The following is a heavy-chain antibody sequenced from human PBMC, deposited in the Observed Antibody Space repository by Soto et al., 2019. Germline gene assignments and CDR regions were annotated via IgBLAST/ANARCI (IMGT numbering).Heavy chain of an antibody. CDR1: GFTFSSYG. D-gene: IGHD4-17*01. Sequence: ESGGGVVQPGRSLRLSCAASGFTFSSYGMHWVRQAPGKGLEWVAVIWYDGSNKYYADSVKGRFTISRDNSKNTLYLQMNSLRAEDTAVYYCARGPDYGDQLDYWGQGTLVTVSS. CDR2: IWYDGSNK. V-gene: IGHV3-33*01. J-gene: IGHJ4*02. CDR3: ARGPDYGDQLDY.